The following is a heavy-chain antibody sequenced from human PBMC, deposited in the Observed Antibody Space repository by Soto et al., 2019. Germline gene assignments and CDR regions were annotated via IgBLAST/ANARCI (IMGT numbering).Heavy chain of an antibody. Sequence: EGQLVESGGGLVQPGGSLRLSCAASGFTFSGYWMSWVRQITGKGLEWVANIKEDGSARYYVDSVKGRFTISRDNAKNSLYLQMNTLRAEDTAVYFCARDSGYCRNFDCKGDAFDILGQGTMVTVSS. V-gene: IGHV3-7*05. CDR3: ARDSGYCRNFDCKGDAFDI. D-gene: IGHD2-15*01. CDR1: GFTFSGYW. J-gene: IGHJ3*02. CDR2: IKEDGSAR.